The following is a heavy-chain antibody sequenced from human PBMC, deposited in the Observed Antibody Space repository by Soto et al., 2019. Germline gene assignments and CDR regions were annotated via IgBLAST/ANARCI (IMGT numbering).Heavy chain of an antibody. J-gene: IGHJ3*02. D-gene: IGHD3-10*01. CDR1: GGSISSYY. Sequence: PSETLSLTCTVSGGSISSYYWSWIRQPPGKGLEWIGYIYYSGSTNYNPSLKSRVTISVDTSKNQFSLKLSSVTAADTAVYYCAGDLPFGRGAFDIWGQGTMVTVSS. V-gene: IGHV4-59*01. CDR2: IYYSGST. CDR3: AGDLPFGRGAFDI.